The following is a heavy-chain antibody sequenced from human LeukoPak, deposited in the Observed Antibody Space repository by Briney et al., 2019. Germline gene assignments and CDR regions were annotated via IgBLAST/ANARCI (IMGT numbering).Heavy chain of an antibody. CDR1: GFTFSSFE. J-gene: IGHJ4*02. CDR2: IKQDGSEK. CDR3: ARARGMDDYGDFRIK. D-gene: IGHD4-17*01. Sequence: GGSLRLSCAASGFTFSSFEMNWVRQAPGKGLEWVANIKQDGSEKYYVDSVKGRFTISRDNAKNSLYLQMNGLRAEDTAVYYCARARGMDDYGDFRIKWGQGTLVTVSS. V-gene: IGHV3-7*02.